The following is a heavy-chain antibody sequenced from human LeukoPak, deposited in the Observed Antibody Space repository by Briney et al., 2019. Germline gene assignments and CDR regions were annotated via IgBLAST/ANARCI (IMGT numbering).Heavy chain of an antibody. Sequence: QPGGSLRLSCAASGFTFSNYAMSWVRQAPGKGLEWVSAISGSGGNTYYADSVKGRFTISRDNSKNTLYLQMNSLRAEGTAIYYCAKEKMGYGANYYGTFDYWGQGTLVTVSS. J-gene: IGHJ4*02. V-gene: IGHV3-23*01. D-gene: IGHD4/OR15-4a*01. CDR2: ISGSGGNT. CDR1: GFTFSNYA. CDR3: AKEKMGYGANYYGTFDY.